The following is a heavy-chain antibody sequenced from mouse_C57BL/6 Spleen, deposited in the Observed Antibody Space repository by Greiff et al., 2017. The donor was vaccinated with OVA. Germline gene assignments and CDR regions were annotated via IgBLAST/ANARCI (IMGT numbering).Heavy chain of an antibody. CDR3: ARKDYSNYEYYAMDY. J-gene: IGHJ4*01. V-gene: IGHV1-4*01. Sequence: QVQLQQSGAELARPGASVKMSCKASGYTFTSYTMHWVNQRPGQGLEWIGYINPSSGYTKYNQKFKDKATLTADKSSSTAYMQLSSLTSEDSAVYYCARKDYSNYEYYAMDYWGQGTSVTVSS. D-gene: IGHD2-5*01. CDR1: GYTFTSYT. CDR2: INPSSGYT.